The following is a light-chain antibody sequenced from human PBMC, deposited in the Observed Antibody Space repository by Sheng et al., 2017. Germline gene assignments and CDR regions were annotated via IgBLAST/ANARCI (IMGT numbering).Light chain of an antibody. J-gene: IGLJ1*01. CDR2: EGY. CDR1: SRDIGAYNY. Sequence: QSALTQPASVSGSPGQSIAISCTGTSRDIGAYNYVSWYQQHPGEVPKLIFYEGYQWPSGASLRFSGSKSGNTASLTISGLQADDEADYYCSSSARGITVFGSGTKVTVL. CDR3: SSSARGITV. V-gene: IGLV2-14*01.